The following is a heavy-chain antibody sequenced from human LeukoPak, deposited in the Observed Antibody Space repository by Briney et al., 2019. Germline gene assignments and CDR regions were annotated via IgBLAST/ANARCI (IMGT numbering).Heavy chain of an antibody. D-gene: IGHD5-12*01. CDR3: ARQGGYDSLGFDY. Sequence: SETLSLTCTVSGGSISSSSYYWGWNRQPPGKGLEWIGSIYYSGSTYYNPSLKSRVTISVDTSKNQFSLKLSSVTAADTAVYYCARQGGYDSLGFDYWGQGTLVTVSS. J-gene: IGHJ4*02. CDR2: IYYSGST. V-gene: IGHV4-39*01. CDR1: GGSISSSSYY.